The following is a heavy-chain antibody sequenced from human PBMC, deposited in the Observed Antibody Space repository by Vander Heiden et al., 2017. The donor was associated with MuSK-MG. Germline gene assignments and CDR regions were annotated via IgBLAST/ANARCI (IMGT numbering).Heavy chain of an antibody. CDR1: GGPISSYY. J-gene: IGHJ4*02. CDR3: ARAPSGYETDY. CDR2: IYYSGST. Sequence: QVQLQESGPGLVKPSETLSLTCTVSGGPISSYYWSWIRQPPGKGLEWIGYIYYSGSTNYNPSLKSRVTISVDTSKNQFSLKLSSVTAADTAVYYCARAPSGYETDYWGQGTLVTVSS. V-gene: IGHV4-59*01. D-gene: IGHD5-12*01.